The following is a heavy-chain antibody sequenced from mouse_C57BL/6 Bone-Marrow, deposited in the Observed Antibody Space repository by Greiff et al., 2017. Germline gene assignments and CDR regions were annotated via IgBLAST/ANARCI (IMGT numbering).Heavy chain of an antibody. D-gene: IGHD2-4*01. CDR3: ARSRALYDYDRYYYAMDY. CDR1: GYNFTSYW. V-gene: IGHV1-72*01. Sequence: VQLQQPGAELVKPGASVKLSCKASGYNFTSYWMHWVKQRPGRGLEWIGRIDPKSGGTKYDEKFKSKATLTVDKPYSTAYMQLSHLTSDDSAVYYCARSRALYDYDRYYYAMDYWGQGTSVTVSS. J-gene: IGHJ4*01. CDR2: IDPKSGGT.